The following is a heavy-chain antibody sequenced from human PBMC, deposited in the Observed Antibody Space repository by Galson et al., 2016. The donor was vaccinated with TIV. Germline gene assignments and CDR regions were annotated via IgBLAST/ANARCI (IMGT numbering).Heavy chain of an antibody. CDR1: GFSLGDYW. V-gene: IGHV3-7*01. Sequence: SLRLSCAASGFSLGDYWMHWVRQASGKGLEWVANIKQDGGEIYYVDSVRGRFIISRDNARNSLYLQMHSLRAEDTAVYYCARIIGYWVGYYTMDVWGQGTTVTVSS. D-gene: IGHD2-8*02. CDR2: IKQDGGEI. J-gene: IGHJ6*02. CDR3: ARIIGYWVGYYTMDV.